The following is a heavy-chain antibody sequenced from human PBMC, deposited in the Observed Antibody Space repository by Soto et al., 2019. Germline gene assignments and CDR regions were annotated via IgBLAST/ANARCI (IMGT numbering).Heavy chain of an antibody. V-gene: IGHV1-69*13. J-gene: IGHJ3*02. D-gene: IGHD6-13*01. CDR3: ARSRGLYSSSWTADAFDI. CDR1: GGTFSSYA. Sequence: ASVKVSCKASGGTFSSYAISWVRQAPGQGLEWMGGIIPIFGTANYAQKFQGRVTITADESTSTDYMELSSLRSEDTDVYYCARSRGLYSSSWTADAFDIWGQGTMVTVSS. CDR2: IIPIFGTA.